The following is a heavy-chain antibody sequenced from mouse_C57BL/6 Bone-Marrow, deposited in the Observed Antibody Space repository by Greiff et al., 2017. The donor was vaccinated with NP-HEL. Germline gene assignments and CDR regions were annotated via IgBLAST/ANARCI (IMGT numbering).Heavy chain of an antibody. CDR3: ERGDSNYKAWFAY. D-gene: IGHD2-5*01. Sequence: QVQLQQSGAELVKPGASVKMSCKASGYTFTTYPIEWMKQNHGKSLEWIGNFHPYNDDTKYNEKFKGKATLTVEKSSSTVYLELSRLTSDDSAVYYGERGDSNYKAWFAYWGQGTLVTVSA. J-gene: IGHJ3*01. CDR1: GYTFTTYP. V-gene: IGHV1-47*01. CDR2: FHPYNDDT.